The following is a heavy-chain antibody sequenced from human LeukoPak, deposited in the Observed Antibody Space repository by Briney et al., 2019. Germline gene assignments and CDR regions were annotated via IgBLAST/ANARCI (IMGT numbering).Heavy chain of an antibody. CDR3: ARHWEDDSSGYYFNWFDP. CDR2: INHSGST. J-gene: IGHJ5*02. D-gene: IGHD3-22*01. V-gene: IGHV4-34*01. CDR1: GGSFSGYY. Sequence: SETLSLTCAVYGGSFSGYYWSWIRQPPGKGLEWIGEINHSGSTNYNPSLKSRVTILVDTSKNQFSLKLSSVTAADTAVYYCARHWEDDSSGYYFNWFDPWGQGTLVTVSS.